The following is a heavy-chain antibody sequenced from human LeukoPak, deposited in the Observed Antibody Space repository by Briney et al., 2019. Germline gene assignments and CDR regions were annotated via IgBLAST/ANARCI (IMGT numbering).Heavy chain of an antibody. CDR3: ARGRRNVDIVATILSSSSPYSSSWYFDY. J-gene: IGHJ4*02. Sequence: FSGYYWSWIXQPPGKGLEWIGEINHSGSTNYNPSLKSRVTISVDTSKNQFSLKLSSVTAADTAVYYCARGRRNVDIVATILSSSSPYSSSWYFDYWGQGTLVTVSS. CDR1: FSGYY. V-gene: IGHV4-34*01. CDR2: INHSGST. D-gene: IGHD5-12*01.